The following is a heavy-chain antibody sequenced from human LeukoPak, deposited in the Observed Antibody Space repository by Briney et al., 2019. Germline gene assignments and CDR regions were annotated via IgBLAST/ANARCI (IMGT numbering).Heavy chain of an antibody. Sequence: GASVKVSCKVSGYTLTELSMHWVRQAPGKGLEWMGGFDPEDGETIYAQKFQGRVAMTEDTSTDTAYMELSSLRSKDTAVYYCATADSGWSTALFDYWGQGTLVTVSS. CDR1: GYTLTELS. D-gene: IGHD6-19*01. V-gene: IGHV1-24*01. J-gene: IGHJ4*02. CDR2: FDPEDGET. CDR3: ATADSGWSTALFDY.